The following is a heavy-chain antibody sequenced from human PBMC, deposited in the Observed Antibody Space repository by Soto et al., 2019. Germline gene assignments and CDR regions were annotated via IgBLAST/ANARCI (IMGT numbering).Heavy chain of an antibody. D-gene: IGHD1-26*01. J-gene: IGHJ4*02. CDR2: ISAYNGET. CDR1: GYTFTSSG. CDR3: ARDSGSYMYVSD. Sequence: QVQLVQSGAEVKKPGASVKVSCKASGYTFTSSGFSWVRQAPGQGLEWMAWISAYNGETHYAQKFQGRVTMTTDTSKSTYYMEQRCVRSGDTAVYYCARDSGSYMYVSDWGQGTLVTVSS. V-gene: IGHV1-18*01.